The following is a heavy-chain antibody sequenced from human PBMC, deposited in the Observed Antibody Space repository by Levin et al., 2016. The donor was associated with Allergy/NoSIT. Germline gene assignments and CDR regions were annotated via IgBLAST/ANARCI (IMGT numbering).Heavy chain of an antibody. D-gene: IGHD2-21*02. J-gene: IGHJ4*02. Sequence: GGSLRLSCAASGFTFSRDGMNWVRQAPGKGLEWVSYISSSGDSIYYADYVKGRFTVSRDNAKNSLYLQMNGLRDDDTAVYYCARDPTLTHWGQGTLVTVSS. CDR3: ARDPTLTH. CDR2: ISSSGDSI. V-gene: IGHV3-48*02. CDR1: GFTFSRDG.